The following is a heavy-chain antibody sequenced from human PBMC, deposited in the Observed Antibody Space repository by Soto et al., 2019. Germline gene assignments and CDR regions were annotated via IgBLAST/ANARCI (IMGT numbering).Heavy chain of an antibody. CDR1: GYPFTSYD. V-gene: IGHV1-8*01. Sequence: QVQLVQSGAEVKKPGASVKVSCKTSGYPFTSYDINWVRQATGQGLEWMGWMNPNSGNTGSAQKFXARLTXXRDTSTSTAYMELSSLSPEDTGVYYCARTWGSIDYWGRGTLVTVSS. CDR3: ARTWGSIDY. J-gene: IGHJ4*02. CDR2: MNPNSGNT. D-gene: IGHD3-16*01.